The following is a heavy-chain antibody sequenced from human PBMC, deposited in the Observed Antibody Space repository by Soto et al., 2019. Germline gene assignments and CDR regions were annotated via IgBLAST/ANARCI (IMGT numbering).Heavy chain of an antibody. Sequence: EVRLLDSGGGLAQPGGSRRLSCAASGFTFSSSAMNWVRQAPGKGLEWVSSIRVGGGDTFYADSVRGRFPVSRDISRNTLYLQMNSLRAEDTAIYYCAKCSVGTVRTSGWCNWFDPWGQGTLVTVSS. CDR3: AKCSVGTVRTSGWCNWFDP. CDR2: IRVGGGDT. J-gene: IGHJ5*02. V-gene: IGHV3-23*01. CDR1: GFTFSSSA. D-gene: IGHD6-19*01.